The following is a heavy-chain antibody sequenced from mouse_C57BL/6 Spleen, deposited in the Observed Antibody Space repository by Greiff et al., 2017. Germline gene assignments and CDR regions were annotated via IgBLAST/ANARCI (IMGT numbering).Heavy chain of an antibody. CDR3: ARPHYGSSDWYFDV. D-gene: IGHD1-1*01. CDR2: IYPGDGDT. Sequence: VQLQQSGPELVKPGASVKISCKASGYAFSSSWMNWVKQRPGQGLEWIGRIYPGDGDTNYNGKFKGKATLTADKSSSTAYMQLSSLTSEDSAVYFCARPHYGSSDWYFDVWGTGTTVTVSS. J-gene: IGHJ1*03. V-gene: IGHV1-82*01. CDR1: GYAFSSSW.